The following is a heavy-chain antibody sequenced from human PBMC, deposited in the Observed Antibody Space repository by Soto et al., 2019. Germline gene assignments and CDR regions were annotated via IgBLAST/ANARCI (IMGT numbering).Heavy chain of an antibody. CDR3: ARLGIGYCSGGSCPYYFDY. CDR1: GYSFTTYW. V-gene: IGHV5-51*01. D-gene: IGHD2-15*01. CDR2: IYPGDSDT. J-gene: IGHJ4*02. Sequence: PGESLKISCKASGYSFTTYWIGWVRQMPGKGLEWMGIIYPGDSDTRYSPSFQGQVTISADKSISTAYLQWSSLKASDTAMYYCARLGIGYCSGGSCPYYFDYWGQGTLVTVSS.